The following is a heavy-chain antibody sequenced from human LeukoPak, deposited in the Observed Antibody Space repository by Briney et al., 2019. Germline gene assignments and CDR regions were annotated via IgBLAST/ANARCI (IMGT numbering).Heavy chain of an antibody. CDR1: GGSISGSSYY. J-gene: IGHJ4*02. Sequence: SETLSLTCTVSGGSISGSSYYWGWIRQPPGKGLEWIGSIYYSGSTYYNASLQSRVTISIDTSKNQFSLRLNSVTAADTAMYYCAKSGGYGLIDYWGQGTRVTVSS. V-gene: IGHV4-39*01. CDR2: IYYSGST. CDR3: AKSGGYGLIDY. D-gene: IGHD1-26*01.